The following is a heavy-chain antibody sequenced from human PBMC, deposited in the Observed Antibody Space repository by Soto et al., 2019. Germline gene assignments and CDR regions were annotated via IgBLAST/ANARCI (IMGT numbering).Heavy chain of an antibody. CDR3: ARELPRPMNWFDP. CDR1: GGTFSSYT. J-gene: IGHJ5*02. V-gene: IGHV1-69*04. CDR2: IIPILGIA. Sequence: SVKVSCKASGGTFSSYTISWVRQAPGQGLEWMGRIIPILGIANYAQKFQGRVTITADKSTSTAYMELSSLRSEDTAVYYCARELPRPMNWFDPWGQGTLVTVSS.